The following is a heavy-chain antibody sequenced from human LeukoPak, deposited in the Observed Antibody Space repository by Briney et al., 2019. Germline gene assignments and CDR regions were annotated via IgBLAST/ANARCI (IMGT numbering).Heavy chain of an antibody. CDR1: GFTFSNAW. CDR2: IKSKTDGGTT. Sequence: GGSLRLSCAASGFTFSNAWMNWVRQAPGKGLEWVGRIKSKTDGGTTDYAAPVKGRFTISRDDSKNTLYLQMNSLKTEDTAVYHCTTDRIAVAGNYYYGMDVWGQGTTVTVSS. CDR3: TTDRIAVAGNYYYGMDV. J-gene: IGHJ6*02. V-gene: IGHV3-15*07. D-gene: IGHD6-19*01.